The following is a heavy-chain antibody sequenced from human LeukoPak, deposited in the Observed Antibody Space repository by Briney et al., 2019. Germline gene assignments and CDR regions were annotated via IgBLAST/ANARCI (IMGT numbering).Heavy chain of an antibody. CDR1: GGSIINYY. J-gene: IGHJ4*02. CDR3: ARMQSSSWPNYYFDY. CDR2: IYYTGST. D-gene: IGHD6-13*01. V-gene: IGHV4-59*08. Sequence: KTSETLSLTCTVSGGSIINYYWSWIRQPPGKGLEWIGYIYYTGSTNYNPSLKSRVTISVDTSKNQFSLKLTSVTAADTAVYYCARMQSSSWPNYYFDYWGQGTLVTVSS.